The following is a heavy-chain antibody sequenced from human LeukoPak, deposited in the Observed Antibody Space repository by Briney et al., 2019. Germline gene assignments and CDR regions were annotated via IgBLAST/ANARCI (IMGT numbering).Heavy chain of an antibody. CDR3: AKGGHTSSWYTDY. V-gene: IGHV3-30*18. D-gene: IGHD6-13*01. CDR1: GFTFSSCA. J-gene: IGHJ4*02. CDR2: ISYDGGNK. Sequence: GRSLRLSCAASGFTFSSCAMHWVRQAPGKGLEWVAVISYDGGNKYYAGSVRGRFTISRDNSKNTVFLQMNSLNAEDTAVYYCAKGGHTSSWYTDYRGQGTLVTVSS.